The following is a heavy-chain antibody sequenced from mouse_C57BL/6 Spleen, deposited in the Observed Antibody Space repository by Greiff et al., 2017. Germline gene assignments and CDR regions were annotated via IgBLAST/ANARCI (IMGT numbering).Heavy chain of an antibody. CDR3: ARMDYSNSWFAY. D-gene: IGHD2-5*01. CDR2: INPSSGYT. CDR1: GYTFTSYT. V-gene: IGHV1-4*01. Sequence: LQESGAELARPGASVKMSCKASGYTFTSYTMHWVKQRPGQGLEWIGYINPSSGYTKYNQKFKDKATLTADKSSSTAYMQLSSLTSEDSAVYYCARMDYSNSWFAYWGQGTLVTVSA. J-gene: IGHJ3*01.